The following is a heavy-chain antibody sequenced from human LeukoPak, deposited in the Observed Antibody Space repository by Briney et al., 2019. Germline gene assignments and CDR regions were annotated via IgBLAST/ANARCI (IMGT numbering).Heavy chain of an antibody. V-gene: IGHV3-30-3*01. J-gene: IGHJ4*02. Sequence: GGSLRLSWAAAGCTVSDYAMHWGRQCPGRGREWGAVISTDGSDTYSQGSVRGRLTISRDNSKTTIYLQMDSLRAEDAAIYYCARDYWWNYDYWGQGTLVTVSS. CDR2: ISTDGSDT. CDR1: GCTVSDYA. CDR3: ARDYWWNYDY. D-gene: IGHD1-7*01.